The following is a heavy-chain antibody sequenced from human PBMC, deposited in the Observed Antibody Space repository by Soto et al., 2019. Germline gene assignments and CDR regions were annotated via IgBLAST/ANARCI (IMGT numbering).Heavy chain of an antibody. V-gene: IGHV4-39*01. CDR2: IYYSGST. CDR3: ARRGSINYYYYMDV. J-gene: IGHJ6*03. Sequence: SETLSLTCTVSGGSISSSSYYWGWIRQPPGKGLEWIGSIYYSGSTYYNPSLKSRVTISVDTSKNQFSLKLSSVTAADTAVYYCARRGSINYYYYMDVWGKGTTVTVSS. CDR1: GGSISSSSYY.